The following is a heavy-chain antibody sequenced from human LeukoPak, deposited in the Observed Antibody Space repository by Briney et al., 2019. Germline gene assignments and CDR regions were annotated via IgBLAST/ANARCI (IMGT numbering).Heavy chain of an antibody. J-gene: IGHJ4*02. Sequence: ASVKVSCKASGYTFTGFYMHWVRQAPGQGLEWMGWINPKSGDTNYAQKFQGRVTMTRDTSTSTAYMELRSLRSDDTAVYYCARDSIVVVPAAIPSLFDYWGQGTLVTVSS. D-gene: IGHD2-2*01. CDR2: INPKSGDT. V-gene: IGHV1-2*02. CDR3: ARDSIVVVPAAIPSLFDY. CDR1: GYTFTGFY.